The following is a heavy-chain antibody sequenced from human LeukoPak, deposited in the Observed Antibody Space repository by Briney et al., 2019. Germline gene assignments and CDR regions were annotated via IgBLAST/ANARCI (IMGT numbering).Heavy chain of an antibody. V-gene: IGHV4-59*01. CDR3: ARGDLDILTGYPSRGGDV. CDR2: IYYSGST. J-gene: IGHJ6*02. D-gene: IGHD3-9*01. CDR1: GGSISSYY. Sequence: PSETLSLTCTVSGGSISSYYWSWIRQPPGKGLEWIGYIYYSGSTNYNPSLKSRVTISLDTSKNQFSLKLSSVTAADTAVYYCARGDLDILTGYPSRGGDVWGQGTTVTVSS.